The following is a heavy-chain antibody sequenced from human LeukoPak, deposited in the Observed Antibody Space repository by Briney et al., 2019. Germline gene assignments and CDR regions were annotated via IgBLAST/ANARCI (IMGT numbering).Heavy chain of an antibody. CDR1: GGTFSSYA. CDR3: AREGYDFWTGSTRYFAY. J-gene: IGHJ4*02. D-gene: IGHD3/OR15-3a*01. CDR2: IIPIFGTA. V-gene: IGHV1-69*13. Sequence: SVKVSCKASGGTFSSYAISWVRQAPGQGLEWMGGIIPIFGTANYAQKFQGRVTITADESTSTAYMELSSLGSEDTAVYYCAREGYDFWTGSTRYFAYWGQGTLVTVSS.